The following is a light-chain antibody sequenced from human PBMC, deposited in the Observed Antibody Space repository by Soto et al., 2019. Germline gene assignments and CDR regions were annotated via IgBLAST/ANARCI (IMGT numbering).Light chain of an antibody. Sequence: DIQLTQSPSFLSASIGDRVTITCRASQGISNYLAWYQQKPGKAPRLLIYDASTLQSGVPSRFSGSRSGTEFTLTISSLQPEDFATYYCQQLNGYLALTFGGGNKVEIK. CDR1: QGISNY. CDR3: QQLNGYLALT. J-gene: IGKJ4*01. CDR2: DAS. V-gene: IGKV1-9*01.